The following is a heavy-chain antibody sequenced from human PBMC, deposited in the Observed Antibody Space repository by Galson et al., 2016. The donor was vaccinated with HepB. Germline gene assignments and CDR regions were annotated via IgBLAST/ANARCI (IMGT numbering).Heavy chain of an antibody. CDR1: GFTFNDFA. V-gene: IGHV3-23*01. D-gene: IGHD2-2*01. J-gene: IGHJ4*02. Sequence: SLRLSCAASGFTFNDFAMGWVRQAPGKGLEWVSLIFGRGGGTYYRDSVKGRFTISRDNSKNTLYLQMSSLTAEDTALYYCAKYQGHPVTTYHFGYWGQGTLVTVSS. CDR2: IFGRGGGT. CDR3: AKYQGHPVTTYHFGY.